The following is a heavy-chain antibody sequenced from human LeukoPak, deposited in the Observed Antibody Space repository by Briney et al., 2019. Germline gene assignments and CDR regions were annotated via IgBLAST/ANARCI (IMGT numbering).Heavy chain of an antibody. CDR2: INTDTGNP. CDR1: GYTFTNYA. Sequence: ASVKVSCKASGYTFTNYAMNWVRQAPGQGLEWMGWINTDTGNPTYAQGFTRRLVFSLDTSASTAYLQISSLKAEDTAVYYCARTLFGDQYQLLHNWFDPWGQGTLVTVSS. D-gene: IGHD2-2*01. V-gene: IGHV7-4-1*02. CDR3: ARTLFGDQYQLLHNWFDP. J-gene: IGHJ5*02.